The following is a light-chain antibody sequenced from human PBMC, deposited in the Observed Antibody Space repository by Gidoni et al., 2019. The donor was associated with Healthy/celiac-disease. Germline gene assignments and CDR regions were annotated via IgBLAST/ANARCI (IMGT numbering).Light chain of an antibody. CDR2: DAS. V-gene: IGKV3-11*01. Sequence: EVVLTQSPATLSLSRGERDTLSCRASQRVSSYLAWYQQKPGQAPRLLIYDASSRATGIPARFSGSGSGTDFTLTISSLEPEDFAVYYCQQRSNWPLTFGGXTKVEIK. CDR1: QRVSSY. CDR3: QQRSNWPLT. J-gene: IGKJ4*01.